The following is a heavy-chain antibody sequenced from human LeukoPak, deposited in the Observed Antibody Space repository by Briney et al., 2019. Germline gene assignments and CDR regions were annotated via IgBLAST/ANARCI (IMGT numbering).Heavy chain of an antibody. J-gene: IGHJ6*03. Sequence: SQTLSLTCAISGDSVSSNSAAWNWIRQSPSRGLEWLGRTYYRSKWYNDYAVSVKSRITINPDTSKNQFSLQLNSVTPEDTAVYYCARERDIEQQLVVRVYYMDVWGKGTTVTVSS. V-gene: IGHV6-1*01. CDR3: ARERDIEQQLVVRVYYMDV. CDR2: TYYRSKWYN. D-gene: IGHD6-13*01. CDR1: GDSVSSNSAA.